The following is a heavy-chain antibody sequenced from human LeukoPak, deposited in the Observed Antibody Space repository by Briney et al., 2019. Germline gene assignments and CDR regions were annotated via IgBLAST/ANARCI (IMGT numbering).Heavy chain of an antibody. Sequence: SETLSLTCTVSGGSSSSYYWSWIRQPPGKGLEWIGYIYYSGSTNYNPSLKSRVTISVDTSKNQFSLKLSFVTAADTAVYYCARTEESGYSYRYFGYYYYMDVWGKGTTVTVSS. V-gene: IGHV4-59*01. CDR2: IYYSGST. D-gene: IGHD5-18*01. CDR3: ARTEESGYSYRYFGYYYYMDV. J-gene: IGHJ6*03. CDR1: GGSSSSYY.